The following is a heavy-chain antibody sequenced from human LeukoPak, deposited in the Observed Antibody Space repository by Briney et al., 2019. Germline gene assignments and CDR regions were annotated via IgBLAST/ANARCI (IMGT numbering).Heavy chain of an antibody. V-gene: IGHV4-31*03. J-gene: IGHJ6*02. CDR3: ARGVVVVPAAPYYYYGMDV. D-gene: IGHD2-2*01. CDR2: IYYSGST. Sequence: SETLSLTCTVSGGSISSGSYYWSWIRQHPGKGLEWVGYIYYSGSTYYNPSLKSRVTISVDTSKNQFSLKLSSVTAADTAVYYCARGVVVVPAAPYYYYGMDVWGQGTTVTVSS. CDR1: GGSISSGSYY.